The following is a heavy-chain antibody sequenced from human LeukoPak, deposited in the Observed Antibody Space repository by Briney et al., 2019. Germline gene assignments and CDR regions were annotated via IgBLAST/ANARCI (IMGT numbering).Heavy chain of an antibody. Sequence: GGSLGLSCAASGFTFSSYWMSWVRQAPGKGLEWVANIKKDGSEKYYVDSVKGRFTISRDNAKNSLYLQMNSLRAEDTAVYYCASPSFIAAAATGSWFDPWGQGTLVTVSS. CDR2: IKKDGSEK. D-gene: IGHD6-13*01. V-gene: IGHV3-7*01. CDR1: GFTFSSYW. J-gene: IGHJ5*02. CDR3: ASPSFIAAAATGSWFDP.